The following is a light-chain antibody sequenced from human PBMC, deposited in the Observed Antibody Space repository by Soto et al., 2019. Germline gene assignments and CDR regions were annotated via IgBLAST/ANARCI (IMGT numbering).Light chain of an antibody. V-gene: IGKV3-15*01. Sequence: EILMTQSPATLSVSPGERATLSCRSSQSVGSNLAWYNQKPGQAPSLLIYGASTRAAGIPARFSGSGSGTEFTLNISRLQSGDFAVYYCKQYNNWPITFGQGPRLEIK. CDR1: QSVGSN. J-gene: IGKJ5*01. CDR3: KQYNNWPIT. CDR2: GAS.